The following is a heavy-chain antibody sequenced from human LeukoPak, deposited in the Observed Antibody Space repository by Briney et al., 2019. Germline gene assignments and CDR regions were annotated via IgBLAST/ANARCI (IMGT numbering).Heavy chain of an antibody. J-gene: IGHJ4*02. CDR2: INPNSGGT. CDR3: ARVGRSTKYTIFGVGSKDYFDY. Sequence: GASVKVSCKASGYTFTGYYMHWVRQAPGQGLEWMGRINPNSGGTNYAQKFQGRVTMTRDTSISTAYMELSRLRSDDTAVYYCARVGRSTKYTIFGVGSKDYFDYWGQGTLVTVSS. V-gene: IGHV1-2*06. D-gene: IGHD3-3*01. CDR1: GYTFTGYY.